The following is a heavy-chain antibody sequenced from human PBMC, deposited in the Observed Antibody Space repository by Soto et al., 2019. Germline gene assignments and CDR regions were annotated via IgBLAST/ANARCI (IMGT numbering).Heavy chain of an antibody. V-gene: IGHV3-48*02. Sequence: EVQLVESGGGLVQPGGSQRLSCAASGFTFSTYSMNWVRQAPGKGLEWVSYISSRSYTIYYVDSVKGRFTISRDNAKNSLYLQMNSLRDEDTAVYYCARGGSSSDNGMDVWGQGTTVTVSS. CDR2: ISSRSYTI. J-gene: IGHJ6*02. CDR1: GFTFSTYS. CDR3: ARGGSSSDNGMDV. D-gene: IGHD6-6*01.